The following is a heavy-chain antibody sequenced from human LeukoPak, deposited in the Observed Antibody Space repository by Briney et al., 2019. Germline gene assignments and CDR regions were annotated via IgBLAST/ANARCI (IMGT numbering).Heavy chain of an antibody. J-gene: IGHJ3*02. D-gene: IGHD3-22*01. CDR2: VSAYNGDT. V-gene: IGHV1-18*01. CDR1: GYTFSNYG. CDR3: ATGPKYYYDSSGYYGI. Sequence: ASVKVSCKASGYTFSNYGISWVRQAPGQGLEWMGWVSAYNGDTSYVQKFQRRVTMTTDTSTSTGYMELRSPRSDDTAVYYCATGPKYYYDSSGYYGIWGQGTMVTVSS.